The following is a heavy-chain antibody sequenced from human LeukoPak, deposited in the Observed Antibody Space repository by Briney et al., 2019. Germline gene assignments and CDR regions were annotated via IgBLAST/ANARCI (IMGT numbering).Heavy chain of an antibody. CDR3: ATVASGLDVVPAATLDY. Sequence: ASVKVSCKVSGYTLTQLSMHWVRQAPGKGLEWMGGFDPEDGETIYAQKFQGRVTMTEDTSSDTAYMELSSLRSEDTAVYYCATVASGLDVVPAATLDYWGQGTLVTVSS. J-gene: IGHJ4*02. CDR2: FDPEDGET. D-gene: IGHD2-2*01. CDR1: GYTLTQLS. V-gene: IGHV1-24*01.